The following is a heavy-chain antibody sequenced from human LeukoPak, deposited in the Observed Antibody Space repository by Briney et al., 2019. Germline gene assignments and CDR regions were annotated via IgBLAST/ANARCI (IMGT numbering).Heavy chain of an antibody. Sequence: GASVKVSCKASGYTFTGYYMHWVRQAPGQGLEWMGWINPNSGGTNYAQKFQGRVTMTRDTSISTTYMELNRLRSDDTAVYYCARKGSSSREFDPWGRGTLVTVSS. D-gene: IGHD6-13*01. CDR3: ARKGSSSREFDP. V-gene: IGHV1-2*02. J-gene: IGHJ5*02. CDR2: INPNSGGT. CDR1: GYTFTGYY.